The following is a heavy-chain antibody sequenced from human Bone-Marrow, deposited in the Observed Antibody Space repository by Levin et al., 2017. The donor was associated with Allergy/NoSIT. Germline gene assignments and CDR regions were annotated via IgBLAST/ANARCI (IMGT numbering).Heavy chain of an antibody. J-gene: IGHJ5*02. D-gene: IGHD3-10*01. CDR3: AREFLVQGVIGYNWFDP. V-gene: IGHV4-31*03. CDR2: IYYSGST. Sequence: PSETLSLTCTVSGGSISSGGYYWSWIRQHPGTGLEWIGYIYYSGSTYYNPSLKSRVTISVDTSKNQFSLKLSSVTAADTAVYYCAREFLVQGVIGYNWFDPWGQGTLVTVSS. CDR1: GGSISSGGYY.